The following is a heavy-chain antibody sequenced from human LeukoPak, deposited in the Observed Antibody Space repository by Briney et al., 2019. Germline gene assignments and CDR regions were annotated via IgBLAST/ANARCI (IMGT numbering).Heavy chain of an antibody. J-gene: IGHJ5*02. Sequence: ASVKVSCKASGYTFTSYDINWVRQATGQGLEWMGWMNPNSGNTGYAQKFQGRVTMTRNTSISTAYMELSSLRSEDTAVYYCARGKGTMVRGVIIRGWFDPWGQGTLVTVSS. CDR3: ARGKGTMVRGVIIRGWFDP. CDR2: MNPNSGNT. V-gene: IGHV1-8*01. D-gene: IGHD3-10*01. CDR1: GYTFTSYD.